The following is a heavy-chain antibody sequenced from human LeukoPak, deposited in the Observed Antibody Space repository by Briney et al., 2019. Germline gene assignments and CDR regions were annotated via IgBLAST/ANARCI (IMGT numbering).Heavy chain of an antibody. CDR1: GYTFSSYA. V-gene: IGHV3-23*01. J-gene: IGHJ4*02. D-gene: IGHD6-19*01. CDR2: ISGSGVST. CDR3: AKTTTGYSSGRFPGWPVDY. Sequence: GGSLRLSCAASGYTFSSYAMTWVRQAPGKGLEWVSGISGSGVSTYYADPVKGRFSISRDNSRNTLYLQMNSLRAEDTAVYYCAKTTTGYSSGRFPGWPVDYWGQGTLVTVSS.